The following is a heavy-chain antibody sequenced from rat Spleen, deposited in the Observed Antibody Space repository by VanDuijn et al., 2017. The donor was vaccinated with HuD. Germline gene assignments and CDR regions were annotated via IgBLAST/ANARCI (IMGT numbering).Heavy chain of an antibody. J-gene: IGHJ2*01. Sequence: EVKLVESGGGLVQPGRSLKLSCAASGFNFNDYWMGWVRQAPGKGLEWIGEINKDSSTIKYSPSLKDKFTISRDNAQNTLYLQWSKLGSEDTAIYYCVRHADYVGSYYPFDYWGQGVMVTVSS. V-gene: IGHV4-2*01. CDR2: INKDSSTI. CDR1: GFNFNDYW. CDR3: VRHADYVGSYYPFDY. D-gene: IGHD1-12*02.